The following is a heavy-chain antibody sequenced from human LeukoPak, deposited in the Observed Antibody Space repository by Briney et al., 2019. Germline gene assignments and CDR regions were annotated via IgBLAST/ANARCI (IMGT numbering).Heavy chain of an antibody. V-gene: IGHV4-34*01. D-gene: IGHD3-22*01. CDR2: MNPSGST. CDR1: GGSFSGYY. J-gene: IGHJ6*03. Sequence: SETLSLTCAVYGGSFSGYYSTWIRHTPEKGLEWIGEMNPSGSTNYNPSLKSRVTISVDTSKNQFSLTLSSVTAADTAVYYCARGRQDVTMIVVIMTAVSYYLDVWGKGTTVTVS. CDR3: ARGRQDVTMIVVIMTAVSYYLDV.